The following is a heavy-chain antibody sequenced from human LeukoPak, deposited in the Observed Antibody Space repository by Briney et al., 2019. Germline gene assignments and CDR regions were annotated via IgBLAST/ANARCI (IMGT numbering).Heavy chain of an antibody. V-gene: IGHV4-4*08. CDR1: GGSISGSY. D-gene: IGHD6-13*01. J-gene: IGHJ4*02. CDR2: IHHSGTT. Sequence: SETLSLTCTVSGGSISGSYWSWIPQPPGKGLEWIGYIHHSGTTKYNPSLQSRVTISIDTSKNQSSLKMSSVTAADTAVYFCARDGSSSWYQYWGQGTLVTVSS. CDR3: ARDGSSSWYQY.